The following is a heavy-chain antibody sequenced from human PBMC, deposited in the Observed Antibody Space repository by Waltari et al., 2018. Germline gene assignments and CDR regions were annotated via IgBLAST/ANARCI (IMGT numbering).Heavy chain of an antibody. J-gene: IGHJ4*02. CDR2: VHRSGKI. V-gene: IGHV4-4*02. Sequence: QVHLLESGPGLVHPSGTLSPTCAVPGDSLSGNHWWSWVRQPPGKGLEWVGQVHRSGKINYNPSLESRVTMSMDTSNNQFSLRVTSATASDTAVYYCARDRGRGLYLDSWGQGTLVTVSP. CDR1: GDSLSGNHW. CDR3: ARDRGRGLYLDS. D-gene: IGHD2-15*01.